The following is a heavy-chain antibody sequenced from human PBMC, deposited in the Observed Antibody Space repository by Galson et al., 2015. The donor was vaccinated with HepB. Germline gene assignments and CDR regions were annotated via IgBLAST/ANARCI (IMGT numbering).Heavy chain of an antibody. V-gene: IGHV3-7*03. CDR3: ARGRGIDY. CDR1: GFTFSTYW. D-gene: IGHD3-16*01. Sequence: SLRLSCAASGFTFSTYWMTWVRQAPGKGLGWVANIKEDGNEKYFVDSVKGRFTISRDNAKNSVYLQMNSLRDDDTAVYYCARGRGIDYWGQGTLVTVSS. CDR2: IKEDGNEK. J-gene: IGHJ4*02.